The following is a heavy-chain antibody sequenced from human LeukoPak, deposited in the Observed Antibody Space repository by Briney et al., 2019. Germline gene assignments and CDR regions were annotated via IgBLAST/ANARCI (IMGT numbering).Heavy chain of an antibody. Sequence: SQTLSLTCTVSGGSISSGGYYWSWIRQPPGKGLEWIGYIYHSGSTYYNPSLKSRVTISVDTSKNQFSLKLSSVTAADTAVYYCAKVGSYERYFDYWGQGTLVTVSS. CDR2: IYHSGST. CDR3: AKVGSYERYFDY. J-gene: IGHJ4*02. V-gene: IGHV4-30-2*01. CDR1: GGSISSGGYY. D-gene: IGHD1-26*01.